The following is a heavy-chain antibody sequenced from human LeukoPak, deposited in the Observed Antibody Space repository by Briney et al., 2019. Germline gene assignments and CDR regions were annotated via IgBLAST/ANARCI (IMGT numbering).Heavy chain of an antibody. V-gene: IGHV4-30-4*01. J-gene: IGHJ4*02. D-gene: IGHD3-22*01. CDR1: GGSISSGDYY. CDR3: ASLGYYDSSGYPPLDY. Sequence: SETLSLTCTVSGGSISSGDYYWSWIRQPPGKGLEWIGYTYYSGSTYYNPSLKSRVTISVDTSKNQFSLKLSSVTAADTAVYYCASLGYYDSSGYPPLDYWGQGTLVTVSS. CDR2: TYYSGST.